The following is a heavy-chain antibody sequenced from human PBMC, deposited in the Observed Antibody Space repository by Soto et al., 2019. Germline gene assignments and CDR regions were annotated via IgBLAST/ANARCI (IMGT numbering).Heavy chain of an antibody. CDR1: GGSFSDYC. J-gene: IGHJ4*02. CDR2: INYSGRT. V-gene: IGHV4-34*01. Sequence: SETLSLTYAVHGGSFSDYCWSWIRQPPGKGLEWIGEINYSGRTNYNPSLKSRVTISVDTSKNQFSLKLTSMTAADTAVYYCARTGHLFDYWGQG. CDR3: ARTGHLFDY.